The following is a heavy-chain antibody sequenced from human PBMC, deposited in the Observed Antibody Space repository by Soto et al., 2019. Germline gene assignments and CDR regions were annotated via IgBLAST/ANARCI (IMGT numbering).Heavy chain of an antibody. CDR1: GGTLSDHG. D-gene: IGHD3-10*01. J-gene: IGHJ3*02. V-gene: IGHV1-69*06. Sequence: QVQLEQSGAEVKKPGSSVKVSCKASGGTLSDHGVAWLRQAPGQGLEWMGGTIPVFNTAKYAQKFQGRVTVTADKFTNKAYMELSNLRSEDTAFYFCARGVYGSGNYYTGPSAFDIWGQGTMVIVSS. CDR3: ARGVYGSGNYYTGPSAFDI. CDR2: TIPVFNTA.